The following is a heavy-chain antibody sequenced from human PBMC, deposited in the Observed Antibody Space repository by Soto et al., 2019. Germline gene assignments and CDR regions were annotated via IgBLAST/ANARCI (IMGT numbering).Heavy chain of an antibody. D-gene: IGHD6-25*01. CDR2: IYYSGST. V-gene: IGHV4-31*03. CDR3: AREAAGILNWFDP. CDR1: GGSISSGGYY. J-gene: IGHJ5*02. Sequence: QVQLQESGPGLVKPSQTLSLTCTVSGGSISSGGYYWSWIRQHPGKGLEWIGYIYYSGSTYYNPSLKSRVTISVDPSKNQFSLKLSSVTAADTAVYYCAREAAGILNWFDPWGQGTLVTVPS.